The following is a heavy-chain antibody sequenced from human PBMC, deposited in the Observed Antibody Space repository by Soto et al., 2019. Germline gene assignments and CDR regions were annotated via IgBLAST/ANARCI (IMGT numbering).Heavy chain of an antibody. V-gene: IGHV3-74*01. D-gene: IGHD3-16*02. CDR2: INSDGSST. CDR3: ARGVSPGYYFDY. Sequence: LRLSCAASGFTFSSYWMHWVRQAPGKGLVWVSRINSDGSSTSYADSVKGRFTISRDNAKNTLYLQMNSLRAEDTAVYYCARGVSPGYYFDYWGQGTLVTVSS. CDR1: GFTFSSYW. J-gene: IGHJ4*02.